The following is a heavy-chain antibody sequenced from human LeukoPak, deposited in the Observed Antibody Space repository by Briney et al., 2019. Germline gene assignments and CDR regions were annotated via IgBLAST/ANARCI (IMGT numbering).Heavy chain of an antibody. CDR2: FFSSGNT. V-gene: IGHV4-4*07. CDR1: GGSFTSFY. Sequence: PSETLSLTCTVSGGSFTSFYWGWLRQPAGKGLEWIGRFFSSGNTNYNPSFKSRATISVDKSKNQFSLKLTSVTAADTAVYYCARYSLIYGHDYWGQGTLVSVSS. CDR3: ARYSLIYGHDY. D-gene: IGHD3-10*01. J-gene: IGHJ4*02.